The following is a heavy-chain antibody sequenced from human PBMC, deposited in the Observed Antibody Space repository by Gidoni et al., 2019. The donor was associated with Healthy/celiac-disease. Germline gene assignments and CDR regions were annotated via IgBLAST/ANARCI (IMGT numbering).Heavy chain of an antibody. V-gene: IGHV4-31*01. CDR2: IYYSGST. J-gene: IGHJ5*02. CDR3: ARGEGFCGDFINWFDP. CDR1: GGSISSVGYY. Sequence: QVQLQESGPGLVKPSQTLSLTCTVSGGSISSVGYYWSWIRQHPGKGLEWIGYIYYSGSTYYNPSLKSLVTISVNTSKNQFSLNLIAVTAADTAVYYCARGEGFCGDFINWFDPWGQGTLVTVSS. D-gene: IGHD4-17*01.